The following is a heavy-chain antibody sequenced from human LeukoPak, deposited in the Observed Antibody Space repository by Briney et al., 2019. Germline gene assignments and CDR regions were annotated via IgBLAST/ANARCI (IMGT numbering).Heavy chain of an antibody. CDR1: GYSFTSYW. V-gene: IGHV5-51*01. CDR2: TYPGDSDT. D-gene: IGHD3-16*01. J-gene: IGHJ6*02. Sequence: GESLKISCKGSGYSFTSYWIGWVRQMPGKGLEWMGITYPGDSDTRYSPSFQGQVTISADKSISTAYLQWSSLKASDTAMYYRARQGDYAPVRYYYYGMDVWGQGTTVTVSS. CDR3: ARQGDYAPVRYYYYGMDV.